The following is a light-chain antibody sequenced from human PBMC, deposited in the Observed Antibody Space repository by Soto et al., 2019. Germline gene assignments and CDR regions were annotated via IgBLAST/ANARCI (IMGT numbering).Light chain of an antibody. Sequence: QSALPQPASVSGSPGQSITIACTGTSSDVGSYNYVSWYQQEPGKAPKLMIPNVSNRPPGVSNRFSGSKSGNTASLTISGLQAEDEADYYCSSYTSSSTYVFGTGTKVTVL. V-gene: IGLV2-14*01. CDR3: SSYTSSSTYV. J-gene: IGLJ1*01. CDR1: SSDVGSYNY. CDR2: NVS.